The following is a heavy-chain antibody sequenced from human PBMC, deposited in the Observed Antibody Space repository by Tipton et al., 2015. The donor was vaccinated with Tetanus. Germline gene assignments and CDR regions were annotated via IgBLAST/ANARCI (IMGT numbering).Heavy chain of an antibody. CDR2: INPSGGST. CDR3: ARDRNDEEGYYYGMDV. J-gene: IGHJ6*02. CDR1: GYTFTSYY. Sequence: QSGPEVKKPGASVKVSCKASGYTFTSYYMHWVRQAPGQGLEWMGIINPSGGSTSYAQKFQGRVTMTRDTSTSTVYMELSSLRSEDTAVYYCARDRNDEEGYYYGMDVWGQGTTVTVSS. D-gene: IGHD1-1*01. V-gene: IGHV1-46*03.